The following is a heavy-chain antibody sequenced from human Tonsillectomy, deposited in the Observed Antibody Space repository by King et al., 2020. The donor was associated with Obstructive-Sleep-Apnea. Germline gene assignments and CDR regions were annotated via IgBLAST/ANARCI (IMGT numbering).Heavy chain of an antibody. V-gene: IGHV4-38-2*02. D-gene: IGHD1-26*01. CDR3: AREGAGAWELLYDY. CDR2: IYHSGST. J-gene: IGHJ4*02. CDR1: GYSISSGYY. Sequence: VQLQESGPGLVKPSETLSLTCTVSGYSISSGYYWGWIRQPPGKGLEWIGSIYHSGSTYYNPSLKSRVTISVDTSKNQFSLKLSSVTAADTAVYYCAREGAGAWELLYDYWGQGTLVTVSS.